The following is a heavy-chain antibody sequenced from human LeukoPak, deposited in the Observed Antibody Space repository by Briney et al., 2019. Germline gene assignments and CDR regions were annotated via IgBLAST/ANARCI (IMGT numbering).Heavy chain of an antibody. CDR2: ISYDGSNK. CDR3: ASCLGSYYYFDY. D-gene: IGHD1-26*01. J-gene: IGHJ4*02. Sequence: PGGSLRLSCAASGFTFSNAWMSWVRQAPGKGLEWVAVISYDGSNKYYADSVKGRFTISRDNSKNTLYLQMNSLRAEDTAVYYCASCLGSYYYFDYWGQGTLVTVSS. CDR1: GFTFSNAW. V-gene: IGHV3-30*03.